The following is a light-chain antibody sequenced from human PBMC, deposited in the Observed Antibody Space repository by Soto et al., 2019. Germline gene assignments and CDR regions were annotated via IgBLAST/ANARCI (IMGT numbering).Light chain of an antibody. Sequence: QMTQSPSSLSASVGDRVTITCRASLRIYRFDNWYQQRPGKAPSLLIYDASTLQGGVPSRFSGSGSGTDFTLTISNLQPEDFATYYCQQCHDFPYTFGQGTSLEIK. CDR3: QQCHDFPYT. CDR2: DAS. J-gene: IGKJ2*01. V-gene: IGKV1-39*01. CDR1: LRIYRF.